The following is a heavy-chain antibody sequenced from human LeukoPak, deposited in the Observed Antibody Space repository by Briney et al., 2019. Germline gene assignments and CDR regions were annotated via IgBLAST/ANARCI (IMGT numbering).Heavy chain of an antibody. CDR3: ARGGLYYDSSGYYTYPFDY. V-gene: IGHV4-30-2*01. D-gene: IGHD3-22*01. CDR2: IYHSGST. Sequence: PSETLSLTCAVSGGSISSGGYSWSWIRQPPGKGLEWLGYIYHSGSTYYNPSLKSRVTISVDRSKNQFSLKLSSVTAADTAVYYCARGGLYYDSSGYYTYPFDYWGQGTLVTVSS. J-gene: IGHJ4*02. CDR1: GGSISSGGYS.